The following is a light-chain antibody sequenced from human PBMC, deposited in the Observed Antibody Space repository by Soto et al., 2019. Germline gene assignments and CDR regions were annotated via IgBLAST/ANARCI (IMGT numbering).Light chain of an antibody. CDR3: SSYTSSSKV. J-gene: IGLJ1*01. CDR1: SSDVGGYNY. Sequence: QCVLTQPASVSGSPGQSITISCTGTSSDVGGYNYVSWYQQHPGKAPKLMIYDVSNRPSGVSNRFSGSKSGNTASLTISGLQAEDEADYYCSSYTSSSKVFGTGTKVTVL. CDR2: DVS. V-gene: IGLV2-14*01.